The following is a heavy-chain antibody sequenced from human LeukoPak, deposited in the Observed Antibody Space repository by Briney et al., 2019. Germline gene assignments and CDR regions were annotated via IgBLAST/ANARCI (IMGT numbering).Heavy chain of an antibody. V-gene: IGHV4-59*08. CDR1: GGSISSYY. CDR3: ARLRLVSYGMDV. Sequence: NPSETLSLTCTVSGGSISSYYWSWIRQPPGKGLEWIGYIYYSGSTNYNPSLKSRVTISVDPSKNQFSLKLSSVTAADTAVYYCARLRLVSYGMDVWGQGTTVTVSS. J-gene: IGHJ6*02. CDR2: IYYSGST. D-gene: IGHD3-9*01.